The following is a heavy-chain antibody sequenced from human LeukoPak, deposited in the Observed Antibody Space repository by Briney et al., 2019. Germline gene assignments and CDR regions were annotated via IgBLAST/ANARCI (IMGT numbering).Heavy chain of an antibody. CDR1: GFTFSSYW. D-gene: IGHD4/OR15-4a*01. CDR3: ARDRNTYGATNWFDP. V-gene: IGHV3-74*01. J-gene: IGHJ5*02. Sequence: PGGSLRLSCAASGFTFSSYWMHWGRQVPGKGLLWVSHINGDGSASSYADSVKGRFTISRDNAKNTVYLQMNSVRADDTAVYYCARDRNTYGATNWFDPWGQGTLVTVSS. CDR2: INGDGSAS.